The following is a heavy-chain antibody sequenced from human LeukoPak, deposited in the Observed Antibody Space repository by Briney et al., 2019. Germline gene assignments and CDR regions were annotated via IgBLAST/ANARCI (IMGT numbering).Heavy chain of an antibody. CDR2: IIPIFRTA. Sequence: SVKVSCKASGGTFRSFAISWVRQAPGQGLEWMGGIIPIFRTANYAQKFQGRVTITADESSSTAYMELSSLRCEDTAVYYCARALRYYSDSSGYAFDYWGEGTLVTVS. CDR1: GGTFRSFA. V-gene: IGHV1-69*13. CDR3: ARALRYYSDSSGYAFDY. J-gene: IGHJ4*02. D-gene: IGHD3-22*01.